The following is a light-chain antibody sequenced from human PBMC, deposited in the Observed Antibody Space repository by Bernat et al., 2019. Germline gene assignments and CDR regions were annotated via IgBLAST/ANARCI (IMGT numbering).Light chain of an antibody. CDR2: DVT. J-gene: IGLJ3*02. V-gene: IGLV2-11*01. CDR1: SSDVGSYNY. Sequence: QSALTQPRPVSGSPGQSVTISCTGTSSDVGSYNYVSWYRQHPGKAPKLMISDVTERPSGVPDRFSVSKSGNTASLTISGLQAEEEADYYCCSYAGGYTWVFGGGTKFTVL. CDR3: CSYAGGYTWV.